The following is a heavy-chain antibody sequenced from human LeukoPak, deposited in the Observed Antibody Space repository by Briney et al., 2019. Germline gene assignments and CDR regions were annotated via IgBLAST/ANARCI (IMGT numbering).Heavy chain of an antibody. J-gene: IGHJ4*02. CDR1: GFTFGTYS. Sequence: PGGSLRLSCAASGFTFGTYSMNWVRQAPGKGLEWVSVISSSSTYIYYSDSVRGRFTISRDNAKNSLYLQMNSLRAEDTAVYYCARGDPHGAYFDYWGQGALVTVSS. V-gene: IGHV3-21*01. D-gene: IGHD5-24*01. CDR3: ARGDPHGAYFDY. CDR2: ISSSSTYI.